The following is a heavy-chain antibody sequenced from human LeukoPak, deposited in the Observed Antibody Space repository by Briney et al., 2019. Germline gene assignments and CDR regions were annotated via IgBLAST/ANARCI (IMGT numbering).Heavy chain of an antibody. J-gene: IGHJ4*02. CDR2: ISSSSSYI. CDR1: GFTFSSYS. Sequence: NAGGSLRLSCAASGFTFSSYSMNWVRQAPGKGLEWVSSISSSSSYIYYADSVKGRFTISRDNAKNSLYLQMNSLRAEDTAVYYCARDVEEMPNRDGYNFGYWGQGTLVTVSS. D-gene: IGHD5-24*01. V-gene: IGHV3-21*01. CDR3: ARDVEEMPNRDGYNFGY.